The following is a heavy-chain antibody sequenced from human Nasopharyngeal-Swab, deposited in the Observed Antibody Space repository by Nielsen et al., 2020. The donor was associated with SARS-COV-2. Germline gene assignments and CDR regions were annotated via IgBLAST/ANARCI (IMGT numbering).Heavy chain of an antibody. Sequence: SETLSLTCTVSGGSISSYYWSWIRQPPGKGLEWIGYIYYSGSTNYNPSLKSRVTISVDTSKNQFSLKLSPVTAADTAVYYCARLYYDSSGYYYGRWGQGTLVTVSS. J-gene: IGHJ4*02. CDR1: GGSISSYY. V-gene: IGHV4-59*08. D-gene: IGHD3-22*01. CDR2: IYYSGST. CDR3: ARLYYDSSGYYYGR.